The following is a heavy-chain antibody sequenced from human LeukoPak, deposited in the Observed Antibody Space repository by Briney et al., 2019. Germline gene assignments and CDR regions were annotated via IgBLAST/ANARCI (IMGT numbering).Heavy chain of an antibody. CDR1: GFTFTSYA. V-gene: IGHV3-23*01. CDR2: ISNSGGST. D-gene: IGHD6-13*01. Sequence: GGSLRLSCAASGFTFTSYAMTWVRQAPGKGLECVSGISNSGGSTYYADSVKGRFTISRDNSKNTLYLQMNSLRAEDTAVYYCAKYLDSSTWSPFDYWGQGTLVTVSS. CDR3: AKYLDSSTWSPFDY. J-gene: IGHJ4*02.